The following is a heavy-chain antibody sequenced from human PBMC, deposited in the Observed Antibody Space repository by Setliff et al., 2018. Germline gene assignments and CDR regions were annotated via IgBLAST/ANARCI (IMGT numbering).Heavy chain of an antibody. J-gene: IGHJ3*02. Sequence: SETLSLTCGGYAGSLSDYYWSWIRQPPGKGLEWIGEINQSGSTTYNPSLKGRVTISMDTSKNQFSLKLTSVTAADTAVYYCARRPTGPGAPFDIWGHGTMVTVSS. CDR3: ARRPTGPGAPFDI. CDR1: AGSLSDYY. V-gene: IGHV4-34*01. CDR2: INQSGST. D-gene: IGHD3-10*01.